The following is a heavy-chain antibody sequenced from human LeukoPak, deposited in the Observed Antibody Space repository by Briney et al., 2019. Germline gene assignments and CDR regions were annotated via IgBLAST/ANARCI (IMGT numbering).Heavy chain of an antibody. CDR1: TGSISSSSYY. D-gene: IGHD3-22*01. J-gene: IGHJ3*02. Sequence: SETLSLTCTVSTGSISSSSYYWGWVRQPPGKGLEWIGSIYYSGSTNYNPSLKSRVTISVDTSKNQFSLKLSSVTAADTAVYYCARDQGSSGYFEVIDIWGQGTMVTVSS. CDR3: ARDQGSSGYFEVIDI. CDR2: IYYSGST. V-gene: IGHV4-39*07.